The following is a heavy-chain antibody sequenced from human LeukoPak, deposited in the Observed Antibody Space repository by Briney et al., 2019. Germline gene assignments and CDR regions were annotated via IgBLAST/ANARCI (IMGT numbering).Heavy chain of an antibody. CDR1: GYHFTDYY. J-gene: IGHJ4*02. V-gene: IGHV1-2*02. CDR2: INPKSGGT. D-gene: IGHD3-16*01. CDR3: ARTREGVWGSYSP. Sequence: ASVKVSCKASGYHFTDYYIHWVRLAPGQGLEWMGWINPKSGGTHYAQKFQGRVSMTRDTSINTVYLELSSPRSNDTAVYYCARTREGVWGSYSPWGQGTLVTVSS.